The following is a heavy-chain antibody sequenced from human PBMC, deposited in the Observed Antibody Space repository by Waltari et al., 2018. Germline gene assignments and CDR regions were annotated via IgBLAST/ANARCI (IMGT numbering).Heavy chain of an antibody. Sequence: QVQLQESGPGLVQPSETLSLTCTVSGGSISSYYWSWIRHPPGKGLEWIGYIYYSGSTNYTPSLKRRVTRLVDTAKNRFSLKLSSVTAADTAVYYCARDLHRSGSFPNWGQGTLVTVSS. CDR3: ARDLHRSGSFPN. CDR1: GGSISSYY. D-gene: IGHD1-26*01. J-gene: IGHJ4*02. CDR2: IYYSGST. V-gene: IGHV4-59*01.